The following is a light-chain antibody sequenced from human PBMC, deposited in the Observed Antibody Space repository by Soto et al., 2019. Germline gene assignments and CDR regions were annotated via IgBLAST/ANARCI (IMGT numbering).Light chain of an antibody. CDR1: TGDVGGYDY. CDR3: GSHTSGNTRG. CDR2: EVT. Sequence: QSALTQPASVSGSPGQSITISCTGTTGDVGGYDYVSWYQQYPYKAHKLKIYEVTNRPSGISKRFSGSKSGNTAFLTIYGLQAEDEADYYCGSHTSGNTRGFGTGTKGTVL. J-gene: IGLJ1*01. V-gene: IGLV2-14*01.